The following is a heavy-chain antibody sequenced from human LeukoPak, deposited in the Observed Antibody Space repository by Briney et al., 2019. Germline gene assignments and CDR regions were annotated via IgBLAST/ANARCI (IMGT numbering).Heavy chain of an antibody. J-gene: IGHJ4*02. CDR2: ISSDGNDK. Sequence: PGGSLRLSCAASRVTFRSYGMHWVRQAPGKGLEWVALISSDGNDKLYGDSVRGRFTISRDDSKSTLYLQMNSLRAEDTAVYYCTTKVIRGDSGDDYDDWGQGTLVTVSS. CDR1: RVTFRSYG. CDR3: TTKVIRGDSGDDYDD. V-gene: IGHV3-30*03. D-gene: IGHD5-12*01.